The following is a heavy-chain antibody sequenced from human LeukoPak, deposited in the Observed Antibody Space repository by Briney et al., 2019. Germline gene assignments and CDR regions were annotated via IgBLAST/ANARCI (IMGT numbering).Heavy chain of an antibody. CDR1: GYTFTSYD. Sequence: ASVKVSCKASGYTFTSYDINWVRQATGQGLEWMGWMNPNSGNTGYAQKFQGRVTMTSNTSISTAYMELRSLRSEDTAVYYCARALAARPTREITPVGRDYYYYMDVWGKGTTVTVSS. V-gene: IGHV1-8*01. CDR3: ARALAARPTREITPVGRDYYYYMDV. CDR2: MNPNSGNT. D-gene: IGHD6-6*01. J-gene: IGHJ6*03.